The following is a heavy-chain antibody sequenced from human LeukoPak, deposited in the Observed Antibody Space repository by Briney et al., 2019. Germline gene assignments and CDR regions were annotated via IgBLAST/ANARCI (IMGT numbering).Heavy chain of an antibody. CDR3: ARGPPLFAP. J-gene: IGHJ5*02. V-gene: IGHV3-48*01. CDR2: ISTTGTTT. Sequence: GGSLRLSCAASGFTFSSYSMNWVRQAPGKGLEWVSYISTTGTTTYYADSVKGRFTISSDNAKSSLYLQMNSLRAEDTAVYYCARGPPLFAPWGQGTLVTVSS. CDR1: GFTFSSYS.